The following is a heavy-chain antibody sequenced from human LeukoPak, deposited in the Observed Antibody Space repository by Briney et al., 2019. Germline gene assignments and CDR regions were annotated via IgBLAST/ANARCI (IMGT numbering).Heavy chain of an antibody. Sequence: PGGSPRLSCAASGFTFSSYWMHWVRQAPGKGLVWVSRINSDGSSTSYADSVKGRFTISRDNAKNTLYLQMNSLRAEGTAVHYCARDPTPKHGAFDIWGQGTMVTVSS. CDR1: GFTFSSYW. CDR2: INSDGSST. J-gene: IGHJ3*02. V-gene: IGHV3-74*01. CDR3: ARDPTPKHGAFDI. D-gene: IGHD2-21*01.